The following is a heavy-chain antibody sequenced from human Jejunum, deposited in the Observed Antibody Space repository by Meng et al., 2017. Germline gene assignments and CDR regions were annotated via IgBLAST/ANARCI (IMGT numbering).Heavy chain of an antibody. J-gene: IGHJ4*02. CDR3: ARSFHESSWGSYRYLFGL. CDR1: GDSLGTHY. D-gene: IGHD3-16*02. CDR2: VFYSGST. V-gene: IGHV4-59*11. Sequence: GQRQEPGPGLVKPAEPLSLACTVSGDSLGTHYWSWIRQPPGKGLEWIGYVFYSGSTNYNPSLKSRVAIPVDTSKNQVSLKLTSVTAADTAVYYCARSFHESSWGSYRYLFGLWGQGALVTVSS.